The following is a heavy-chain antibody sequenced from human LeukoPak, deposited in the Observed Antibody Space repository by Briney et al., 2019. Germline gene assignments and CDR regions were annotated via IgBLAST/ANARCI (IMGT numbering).Heavy chain of an antibody. Sequence: PGGSLRLSCAASGFTFGSYAMSWVRQAPGKGLEWVSTISGTGGSTYYADSVKGRFTISRDNSKNTLYLQMNSLRAGDTAIYYCAKHNDFWSGPFDYWGQGTLVTVSS. J-gene: IGHJ4*02. V-gene: IGHV3-23*01. D-gene: IGHD3-3*01. CDR3: AKHNDFWSGPFDY. CDR1: GFTFGSYA. CDR2: ISGTGGST.